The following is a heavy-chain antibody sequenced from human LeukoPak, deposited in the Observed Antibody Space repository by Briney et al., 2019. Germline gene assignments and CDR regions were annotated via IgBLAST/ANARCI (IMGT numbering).Heavy chain of an antibody. J-gene: IGHJ4*02. V-gene: IGHV1-69*04. CDR2: IIPIPGIA. CDR1: GGTFSSYA. Sequence: ASVKVSCKASGGTFSSYAISWVRQASGQGLEWMGRIIPIPGIANYAQKFQGRVTITADKSTSTAYMELSSLRSEDTAVYYCARDSALTGYYLDYWGQGTLVTVSS. CDR3: ARDSALTGYYLDY. D-gene: IGHD3-9*01.